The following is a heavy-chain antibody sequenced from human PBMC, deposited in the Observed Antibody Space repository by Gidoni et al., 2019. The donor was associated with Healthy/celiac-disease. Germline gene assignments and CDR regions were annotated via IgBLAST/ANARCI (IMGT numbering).Heavy chain of an antibody. J-gene: IGHJ5*02. CDR3: ARSIVVVPAARKTRKNWFDP. CDR1: GYTFTRYD. CDR2: MNPNSGNT. Sequence: QVQLVQSGAEVKKPGASVKVSCKASGYTFTRYDINWVRQATGQGLEWMGWMNPNSGNTGYAQKFQGRVTMTRNTSISTAYMELSSLRSEDTAVYYCARSIVVVPAARKTRKNWFDPWGQGTLVTVSS. D-gene: IGHD2-2*01. V-gene: IGHV1-8*01.